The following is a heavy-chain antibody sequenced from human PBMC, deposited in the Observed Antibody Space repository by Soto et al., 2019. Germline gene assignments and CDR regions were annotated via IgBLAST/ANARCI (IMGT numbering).Heavy chain of an antibody. Sequence: SVKVSCKASGGTFSSYAISWVRQAPGQGLEWMGGIIPIFGTANYAQKFQGRVTITADESTSTAYMELSSLRSEDTAVYYCARSPKSRYYFDYWGQGALVTVSS. V-gene: IGHV1-69*13. CDR1: GGTFSSYA. CDR2: IIPIFGTA. J-gene: IGHJ4*02. CDR3: ARSPKSRYYFDY. D-gene: IGHD3-3*01.